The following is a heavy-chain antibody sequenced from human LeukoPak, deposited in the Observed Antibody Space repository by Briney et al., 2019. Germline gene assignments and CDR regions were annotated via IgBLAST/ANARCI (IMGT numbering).Heavy chain of an antibody. CDR1: GFTFSSYW. J-gene: IGHJ4*02. CDR3: ARLDWVTTTLDY. V-gene: IGHV3-7*01. Sequence: GGSLRLSCAASGFTFSSYWMSWVRQAPGKGLEWVANIKQEGSEKYYVDSVKGRFTISRDNAKNSLYLKMNSLRDEDTAVHYCARLDWVTTTLDYWGQGTLVTVSS. D-gene: IGHD4-17*01. CDR2: IKQEGSEK.